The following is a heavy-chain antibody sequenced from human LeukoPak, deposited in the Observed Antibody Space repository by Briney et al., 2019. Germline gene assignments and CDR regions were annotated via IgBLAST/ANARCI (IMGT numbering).Heavy chain of an antibody. J-gene: IGHJ4*02. CDR3: AARNYYYDSSGYNY. Sequence: SVKVSCKASGFPFTSSAMQWVRQAGGHRLEWIGWIVVGSGNTNYAQKFQERVTITRDMSTSTAYMELSSLRSEDTAVYYCAARNYYYDSSGYNYWGQGTLVTVSS. CDR1: GFPFTSSA. V-gene: IGHV1-58*02. D-gene: IGHD3-22*01. CDR2: IVVGSGNT.